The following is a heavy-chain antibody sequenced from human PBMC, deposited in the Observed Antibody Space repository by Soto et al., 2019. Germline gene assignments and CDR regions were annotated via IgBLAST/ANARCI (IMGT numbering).Heavy chain of an antibody. D-gene: IGHD3-22*01. CDR2: INAGNGNT. J-gene: IGHJ1*01. Sequence: ASVKVSCKASGYTFTSYAMHWVRQAPGQRLEWMGWINAGNGNTKYSQKFQGRVTITRDTSASTAYMELSSLRSEDTAVYYCARGTKGSVYYYDSSGYLEYFQHWGQGTLVTVSS. V-gene: IGHV1-3*01. CDR3: ARGTKGSVYYYDSSGYLEYFQH. CDR1: GYTFTSYA.